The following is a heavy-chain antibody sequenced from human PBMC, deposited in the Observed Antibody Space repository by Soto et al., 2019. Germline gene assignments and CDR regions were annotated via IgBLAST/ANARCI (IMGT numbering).Heavy chain of an antibody. Sequence: GGSLRLSCAASGFTFNNYGMDWVRQAPGKGLEWVAIISNDGSNKYYIESVRGRFTISRDNSKNMLFLQMNSLRVEDTAVYFCTKDGRFDSDGSLYYYYYGMDVWGQGTTVTVSS. D-gene: IGHD2-15*01. CDR3: TKDGRFDSDGSLYYYYYGMDV. CDR2: ISNDGSNK. CDR1: GFTFNNYG. J-gene: IGHJ6*02. V-gene: IGHV3-30*18.